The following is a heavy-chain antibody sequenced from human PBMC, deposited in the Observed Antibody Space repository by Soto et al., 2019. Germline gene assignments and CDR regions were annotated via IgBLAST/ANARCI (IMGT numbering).Heavy chain of an antibody. CDR3: ARLPAATKNGY. CDR1: GGSFIGYY. Sequence: PSETLSLTCAVYGGSFIGYYWSWIRQPPGKGLEWIGEINHSGSTNYNPSLKSRVTISVDTSKNQFSLKLSSVTAADTAVYYCARLPAATKNGYWGQGTLVTVSS. D-gene: IGHD2-2*01. CDR2: INHSGST. V-gene: IGHV4-34*01. J-gene: IGHJ4*02.